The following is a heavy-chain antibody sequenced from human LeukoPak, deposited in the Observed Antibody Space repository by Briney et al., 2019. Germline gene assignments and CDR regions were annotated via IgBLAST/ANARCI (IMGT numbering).Heavy chain of an antibody. CDR1: GFTFSSHE. J-gene: IGHJ4*02. CDR2: ISGGGGTT. V-gene: IGHV3-23*01. Sequence: PGGSLRLSCAASGFTFSSHEMNWVRQAPGKGPEWVSAISGGGGTTYYADSVKGRFTVSRDNSKDTLYLQMNSLRADDTAFYYCAKEEGYIYGLLDSWGQGTLVTVSS. D-gene: IGHD5-18*01. CDR3: AKEEGYIYGLLDS.